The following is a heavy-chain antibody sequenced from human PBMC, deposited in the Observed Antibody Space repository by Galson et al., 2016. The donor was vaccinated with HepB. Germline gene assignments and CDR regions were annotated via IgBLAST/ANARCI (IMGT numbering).Heavy chain of an antibody. J-gene: IGHJ5*02. Sequence: SETLSLTCAVSGVSIKTSNWWSWVRQPPGKGLEWIGEIYHSGSTHYNPSLKSRVTMSVDKSKNQFSMKLSSVTAADTAVYYCARTDIVLIPAAGSGSVNWFDPWGRGTLVTVSS. D-gene: IGHD2-2*01. CDR1: GVSIKTSNW. V-gene: IGHV4-4*02. CDR2: IYHSGST. CDR3: ARTDIVLIPAAGSGSVNWFDP.